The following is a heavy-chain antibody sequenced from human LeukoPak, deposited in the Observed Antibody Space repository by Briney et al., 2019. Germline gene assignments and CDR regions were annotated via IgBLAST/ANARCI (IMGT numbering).Heavy chain of an antibody. J-gene: IGHJ6*03. D-gene: IGHD3-3*01. V-gene: IGHV3-66*02. CDR3: ANSPYYDFWSGYYFYMDV. CDR1: GFTVSTNY. CDR2: MYSGGTT. Sequence: GGSLRLSCAASGFTVSTNYMSWVRQAPGKGLEWVSVMYSGGTTYYADSVKGRFTISRDNSKNTLYLQMNSLRAEDTAVYYCANSPYYDFWSGYYFYMDVWGKGTTVTVSS.